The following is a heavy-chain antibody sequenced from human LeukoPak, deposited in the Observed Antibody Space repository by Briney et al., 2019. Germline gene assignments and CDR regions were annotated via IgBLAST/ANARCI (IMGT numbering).Heavy chain of an antibody. V-gene: IGHV3-30*04. CDR3: ARDNPSGWYYYYYMDV. Sequence: GGSLRLSCAASGFTFSSYAMHWVRQTPGKGLEWVAVTSYDGDNKYYADSVKGRFTISRDNSKNSLYLQMNSLRAEDTAVYYCARDNPSGWYYYYYMDVWGKGTTVTISS. CDR1: GFTFSSYA. J-gene: IGHJ6*03. CDR2: TSYDGDNK. D-gene: IGHD6-19*01.